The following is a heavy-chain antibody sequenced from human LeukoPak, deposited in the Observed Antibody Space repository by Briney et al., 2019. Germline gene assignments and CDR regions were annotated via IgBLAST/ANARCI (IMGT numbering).Heavy chain of an antibody. D-gene: IGHD2-15*01. CDR3: ARHVGGGYWYFDY. Sequence: SETLSLTCTVSSGFFSRNGYYGGWIRLPPGKGLEWIGSILYSGTTYNNPSLKSRVTMSVDTSKNQFSLRLNSVTAADTAVYYCARHVGGGYWYFDYWGRGTQVTVSS. J-gene: IGHJ2*01. CDR2: ILYSGTT. CDR1: SGFFSRNGYY. V-gene: IGHV4-39*01.